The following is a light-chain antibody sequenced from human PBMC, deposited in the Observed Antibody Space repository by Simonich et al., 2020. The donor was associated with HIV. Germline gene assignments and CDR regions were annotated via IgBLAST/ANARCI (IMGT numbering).Light chain of an antibody. CDR1: RGSIASNY. CDR2: DDN. Sequence: NFMLTQPHSVSESPGKTVTISCPRSRGSIASNYVQWYQPRPGSAPTTVIYDDNQRPSGVPDRFSGSIDSSSNSASLTISGLKTEDEADYYCQSYDNSNLVFGGGTKLTVL. V-gene: IGLV6-57*03. CDR3: QSYDNSNLV. J-gene: IGLJ3*02.